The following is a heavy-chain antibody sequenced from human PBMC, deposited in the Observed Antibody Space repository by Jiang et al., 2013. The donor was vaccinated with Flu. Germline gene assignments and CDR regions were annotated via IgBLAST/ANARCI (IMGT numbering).Heavy chain of an antibody. Sequence: PGLVKPSETLSLTCTVSGGSISSSSYYWGWIRQPPGKGLEWIGSIYYSGSTYYNPSLKSRVTISVDTSKNQFSLKLSSVTAADTAVYYCARHKGSWWELLREFDYWGQGTLVTVSS. CDR2: IYYSGST. J-gene: IGHJ4*02. V-gene: IGHV4-39*01. D-gene: IGHD1-26*01. CDR3: ARHKGSWWELLREFDY. CDR1: GGSISSSSYY.